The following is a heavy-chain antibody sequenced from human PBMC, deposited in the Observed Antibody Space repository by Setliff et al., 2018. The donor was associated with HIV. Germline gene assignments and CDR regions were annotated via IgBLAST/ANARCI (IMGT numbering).Heavy chain of an antibody. CDR2: IYYSGST. CDR1: GGSISSHY. V-gene: IGHV4-59*11. CDR3: ARANYLWPFEF. Sequence: PSETLSLTCTVSGGSISSHYWSWIRQPPGKGLEWIGYIYYSGSTNYNPSLKSRVTISVDTSKNQFSLTLISVTAADTAVYYCARANYLWPFEFWGQGTMVTV. J-gene: IGHJ3*01. D-gene: IGHD3-10*01.